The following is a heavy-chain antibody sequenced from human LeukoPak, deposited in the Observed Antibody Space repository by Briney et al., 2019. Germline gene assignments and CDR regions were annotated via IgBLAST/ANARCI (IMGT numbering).Heavy chain of an antibody. D-gene: IGHD6-13*01. J-gene: IGHJ4*02. V-gene: IGHV3-30*18. CDR1: GFTFSSYG. CDR3: AKTPKSIAGAGTPDY. CDR2: ISYDGSNK. Sequence: GGSLRLSCAASGFTFSSYGMHWVRQAPGKGLEWVSIISYDGSNKYYADSVKGRFTISRDNSKNTLYLQMNSLRAEDTAVYYCAKTPKSIAGAGTPDYWGQGTMVTV.